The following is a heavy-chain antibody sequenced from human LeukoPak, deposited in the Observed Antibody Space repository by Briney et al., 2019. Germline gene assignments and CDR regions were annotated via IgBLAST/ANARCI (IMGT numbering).Heavy chain of an antibody. Sequence: GGSLRLSCAASGFTFSSYAMHWVRQAPGKGLEWVAVISYDGSNKYYADSVKGRFTISRDNSKNTLYLQMNSLGAEDTAVYYCARTEYSGSYIDYWGQGTLVTVSS. CDR2: ISYDGSNK. CDR1: GFTFSSYA. CDR3: ARTEYSGSYIDY. D-gene: IGHD1-26*01. J-gene: IGHJ4*02. V-gene: IGHV3-30-3*01.